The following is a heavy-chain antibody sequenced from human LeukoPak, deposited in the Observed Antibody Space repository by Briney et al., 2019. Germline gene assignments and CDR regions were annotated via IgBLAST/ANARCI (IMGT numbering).Heavy chain of an antibody. CDR1: GGTSNSHA. Sequence: GASVKVSCKASGGTSNSHAISWVRQAPGQGLEWMGRIISNLGTTNRPQKFQDRVTLTADKSTNTAYMELTSLTSDDTAIYYCATTNDGGGYQWGDFFDYWGQGTLVTVSS. CDR3: ATTNDGGGYQWGDFFDY. V-gene: IGHV1-69*04. J-gene: IGHJ4*02. CDR2: IISNLGTT. D-gene: IGHD3-22*01.